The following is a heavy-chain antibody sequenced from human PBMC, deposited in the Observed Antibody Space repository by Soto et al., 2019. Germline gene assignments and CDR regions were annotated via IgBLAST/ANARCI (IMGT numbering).Heavy chain of an antibody. CDR2: TYYRSKWYN. J-gene: IGHJ6*02. CDR3: ARDKEGRSGWRNDYYYGMDV. Sequence: RSLTCAISGDSVSSNSAAWNWIRQSPSRGLEWLGRTYYRSKWYNDYAVSVKSRITINPDTSKNQFSLQLNSVTPEDTAVYYCARDKEGRSGWRNDYYYGMDVWGQGTTVTVSS. CDR1: GDSVSSNSAA. V-gene: IGHV6-1*01. D-gene: IGHD6-19*01.